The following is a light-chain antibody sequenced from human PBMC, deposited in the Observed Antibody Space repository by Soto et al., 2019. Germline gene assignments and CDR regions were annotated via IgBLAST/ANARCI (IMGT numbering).Light chain of an antibody. V-gene: IGKV3-20*01. CDR3: QQYGSSGT. CDR2: GAS. J-gene: IGKJ1*01. Sequence: VLTQSTGTLSLSPGERATLSCRASQTVSSTYLAWYQQKPGQAPRLLLYGASSRATDIPDRFSGSGSGTDFTLTISRLEPEDFAVYYCQQYGSSGTFGQGSKVYI. CDR1: QTVSSTY.